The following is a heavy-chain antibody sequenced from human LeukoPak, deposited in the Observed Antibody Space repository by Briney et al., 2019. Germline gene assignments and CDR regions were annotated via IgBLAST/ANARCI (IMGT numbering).Heavy chain of an antibody. J-gene: IGHJ3*01. CDR3: ARELFGQSI. CDR1: GGSISSSSYY. D-gene: IGHD3-16*01. V-gene: IGHV4-39*07. Sequence: SETLSLTCTVSGGSISSSSYYWGWIRQPPGKGLEWIGEINHSGSTNYNPSLKSRVTISVDTSKNQFSLKLSSVTAADTAVYYCARELFGQSIWGQGTMVTVSS. CDR2: INHSGST.